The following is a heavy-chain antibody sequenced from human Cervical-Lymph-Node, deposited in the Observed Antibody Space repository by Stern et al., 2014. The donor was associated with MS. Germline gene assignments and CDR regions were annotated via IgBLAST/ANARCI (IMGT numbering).Heavy chain of an antibody. CDR3: AKDMSVAGIFDY. J-gene: IGHJ4*02. CDR1: GFTFADYA. Sequence: VQLVESGGGLVQPGRSLRLSCAASGFTFADYAMHWVRQAPGKGLEWVSRISWNSGSIGYADSVKGRFTISRDNAKNSLYLQMNSLRTEDTALYYCAKDMSVAGIFDYWGQGTLVTVSS. CDR2: ISWNSGSI. D-gene: IGHD6-19*01. V-gene: IGHV3-9*01.